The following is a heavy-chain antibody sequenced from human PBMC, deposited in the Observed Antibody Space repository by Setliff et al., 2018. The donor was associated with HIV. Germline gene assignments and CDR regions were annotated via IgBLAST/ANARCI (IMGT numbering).Heavy chain of an antibody. Sequence: ASVKVSCKASGYRFTDYCMVWVRQAPGQGLEWMGWMNPNSGDTNYAQNLQDRVTMTWDTSISTAYMELSRLRSDDTALYYCARDPIRRYISEGYFDVWGRGTPVTVSS. CDR1: GYRFTDYC. J-gene: IGHJ2*01. CDR3: ARDPIRRYISEGYFDV. CDR2: MNPNSGDT. V-gene: IGHV1-2*02. D-gene: IGHD2-2*02.